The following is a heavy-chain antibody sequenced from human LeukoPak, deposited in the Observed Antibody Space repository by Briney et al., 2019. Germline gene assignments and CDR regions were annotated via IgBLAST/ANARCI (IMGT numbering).Heavy chain of an antibody. CDR3: ARAGDVLRFLEWLPPNWFDP. CDR1: GGTFSSYA. D-gene: IGHD3-3*01. V-gene: IGHV1-69*04. J-gene: IGHJ5*02. Sequence: SVKVSCKASGGTFSSYAISWVRQAPGQGLEWMGRIIPIFGIANYAQKFQGRVTITADKPTSTAYMELSSLRSEDTAVYYCARAGDVLRFLEWLPPNWFDPWGQGTLVTVS. CDR2: IIPIFGIA.